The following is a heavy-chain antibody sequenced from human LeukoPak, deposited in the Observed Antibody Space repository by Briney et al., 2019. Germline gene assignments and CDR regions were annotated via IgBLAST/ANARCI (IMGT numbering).Heavy chain of an antibody. D-gene: IGHD6-19*01. V-gene: IGHV1-8*03. CDR1: GYTFTSYD. Sequence: GASVKVSCKASGYTFTSYDINWVRQATGQGLEWMGWMNPNSGNTGYAQKFQGRVTITRNTSISTAYMELSSLRSEDTAVYYCATDLSAQWLVPVRYFDYWGQGTLVTVSS. J-gene: IGHJ4*02. CDR3: ATDLSAQWLVPVRYFDY. CDR2: MNPNSGNT.